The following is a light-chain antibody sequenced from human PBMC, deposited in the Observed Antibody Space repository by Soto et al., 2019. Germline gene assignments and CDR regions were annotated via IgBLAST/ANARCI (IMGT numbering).Light chain of an antibody. J-gene: IGKJ5*01. CDR3: MQAVQIPFT. V-gene: IGKV2-28*01. Sequence: DIVMTQSPLSLPVTPGEPASISCRSSQSLLYSNGYTFLDWYLQKPGHSPQLLIYLTSNRASGVADRLSGSGSGTDFTLKISRVEAEDVGVYYCMQAVQIPFTVGQGTRLEIK. CDR1: QSLLYSNGYTF. CDR2: LTS.